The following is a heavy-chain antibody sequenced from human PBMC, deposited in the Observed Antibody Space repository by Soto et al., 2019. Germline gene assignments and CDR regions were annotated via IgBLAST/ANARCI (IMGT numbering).Heavy chain of an antibody. Sequence: ASVKVSCKASGYTFTSYDINWVRQATGQGLEWMGWMNPNSGNTGYAQKFQGRVTMTADESTSTAYMELSSLRSEDTAVYYCARDGRPTYYYDSSGYGRAFDIWGQGTMVTVSS. CDR2: MNPNSGNT. D-gene: IGHD3-22*01. V-gene: IGHV1-8*01. CDR3: ARDGRPTYYYDSSGYGRAFDI. CDR1: GYTFTSYD. J-gene: IGHJ3*02.